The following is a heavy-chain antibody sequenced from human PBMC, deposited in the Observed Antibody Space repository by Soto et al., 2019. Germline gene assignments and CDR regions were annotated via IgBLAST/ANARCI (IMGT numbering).Heavy chain of an antibody. CDR2: ISYDGSNK. D-gene: IGHD1-7*01. CDR1: GFTFSSYA. J-gene: IGHJ4*02. Sequence: GGSLRLSCAASGFTFSSYAMHWVRQAPGKGLEWVAVISYDGSNKYYADSVKGRFTISRDNSKNTLYLQMNSLRAEDTAVYYCARDEYNCNWGGYFDYWGQGTLVNVSS. V-gene: IGHV3-30-3*01. CDR3: ARDEYNCNWGGYFDY.